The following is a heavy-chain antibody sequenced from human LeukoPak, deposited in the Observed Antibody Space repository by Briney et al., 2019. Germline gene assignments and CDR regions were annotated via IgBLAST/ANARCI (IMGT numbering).Heavy chain of an antibody. D-gene: IGHD3-22*01. V-gene: IGHV3-23*01. CDR2: ISGSGGST. Sequence: GGSLRLSCAASGFTFSSYAMSWVRQAPGKGLEWVSAISGSGGSTYYADSVKGRFTISRDNSKNTLYLQMNSLRAEDTAVYYCAKDWITMIVVVNTIAFDIWGQGTMVTVSS. CDR3: AKDWITMIVVVNTIAFDI. J-gene: IGHJ3*02. CDR1: GFTFSSYA.